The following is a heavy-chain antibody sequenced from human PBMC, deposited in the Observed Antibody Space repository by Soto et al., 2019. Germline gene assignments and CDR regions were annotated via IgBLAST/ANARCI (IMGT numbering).Heavy chain of an antibody. CDR3: ARDGDYYDSSGFQRDYHYYGMDV. J-gene: IGHJ6*02. CDR2: IIPMLGIA. Sequence: QVQLVQSGAEVKKPGSSVKVSCQASGGSFSDYAISWVRQAPGQGLECMGGIIPMLGIADNAQKFQGRVIITADEYTSTVYMELSSLRSADTAVYYCARDGDYYDSSGFQRDYHYYGMDVWGQGTTVTVAS. D-gene: IGHD3-22*01. V-gene: IGHV1-69*01. CDR1: GGSFSDYA.